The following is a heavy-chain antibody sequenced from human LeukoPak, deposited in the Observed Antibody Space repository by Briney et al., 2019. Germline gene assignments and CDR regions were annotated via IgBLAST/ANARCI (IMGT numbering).Heavy chain of an antibody. V-gene: IGHV1-69*05. Sequence: GSSVKVSFKASGGTFSSYAISWVRQAPGKGLEWMGGIIPIFCTANYAQKFQGRVTITTDESTSTAYMELSSLRSEDTAVYYCASSYYDYVWGSQDYYYMDVWGKGTTVTVSS. CDR3: ASSYYDYVWGSQDYYYMDV. J-gene: IGHJ6*03. D-gene: IGHD3-16*01. CDR2: IIPIFCTA. CDR1: GGTFSSYA.